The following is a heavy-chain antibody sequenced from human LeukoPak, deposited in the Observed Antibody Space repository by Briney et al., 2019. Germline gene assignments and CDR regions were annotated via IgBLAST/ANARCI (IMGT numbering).Heavy chain of an antibody. CDR1: GYTFSIYG. CDR3: ARQGYSGDSQGAADY. D-gene: IGHD4-23*01. CDR2: ISAYNGNT. V-gene: IGHV1-18*01. Sequence: ASVKVSCKASGYTFSIYGFSWVRQAPGQGLEWMGWISAYNGNTNYAQKFQGRVTMTTDTSTSTAHMELRSLRSDDTAVYYCARQGYSGDSQGAADYWGQGTLVTVSS. J-gene: IGHJ4*02.